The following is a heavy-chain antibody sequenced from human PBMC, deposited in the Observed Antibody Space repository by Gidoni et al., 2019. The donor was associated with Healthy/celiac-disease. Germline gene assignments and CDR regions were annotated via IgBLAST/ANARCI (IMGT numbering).Heavy chain of an antibody. CDR3: AKDFRGYGDSSYFDL. CDR1: GFPFSSYG. D-gene: IGHD4-17*01. J-gene: IGHJ2*01. CDR2: ISYDGSNK. Sequence: QVQLVESGGGVAQPGRSLRLSCAASGFPFSSYGMHWVRQAPGKGLEWVAVISYDGSNKYYADSVKGRFTISRDNSKNTLYLQMNSLRAEDTAVYYCAKDFRGYGDSSYFDLWGRGTLVTVSS. V-gene: IGHV3-30*18.